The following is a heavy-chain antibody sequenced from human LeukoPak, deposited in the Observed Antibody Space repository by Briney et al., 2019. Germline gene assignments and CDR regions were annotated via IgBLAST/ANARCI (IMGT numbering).Heavy chain of an antibody. D-gene: IGHD1-1*01. CDR2: IIISGTDI. V-gene: IGHV3-21*01. CDR3: ARGSGSTGDY. J-gene: IGHJ4*02. CDR1: GFTFSTYC. Sequence: GRSLRPSCAASGFTFSTYCMHWVRQAPKNWREWISSIIISGTDINHANSGKGRFTTSRHNAKNPLFLQLNSVRVEDWDVYYCARGSGSTGDYWGQGTLVTVSS.